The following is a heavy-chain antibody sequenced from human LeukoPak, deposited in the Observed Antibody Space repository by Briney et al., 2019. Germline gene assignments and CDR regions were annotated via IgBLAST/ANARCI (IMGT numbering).Heavy chain of an antibody. Sequence: SETLSLTCTVSSGFISGHYWNWIRQPPGKGLEWIAYMYYTGATHYSPSLESRATVSVDPSQNQFSLSLSSVTAADTAVYFCARGRLSGSRHFDHWGQGTLVIVSS. CDR2: MYYTGAT. CDR1: SGFISGHY. D-gene: IGHD1-26*01. CDR3: ARGRLSGSRHFDH. J-gene: IGHJ4*02. V-gene: IGHV4-59*11.